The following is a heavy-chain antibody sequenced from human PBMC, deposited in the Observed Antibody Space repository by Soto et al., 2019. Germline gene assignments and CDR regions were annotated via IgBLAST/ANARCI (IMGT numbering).Heavy chain of an antibody. Sequence: EEQLLESGGGLIHPGGSLRLSCATSGFTFSTNAISLVRQAPGKGFEWVSTISGNREITYYADSVKGRFTISKDSSTNTVYLQMSRLRAEDTSAYYCAKDKYSGSGSYSYYYFYHGMDVWGQGPTVTVSS. J-gene: IGHJ6*02. V-gene: IGHV3-23*01. D-gene: IGHD3-10*01. CDR2: ISGNREIT. CDR1: GFTFSTNA. CDR3: AKDKYSGSGSYSYYYFYHGMDV.